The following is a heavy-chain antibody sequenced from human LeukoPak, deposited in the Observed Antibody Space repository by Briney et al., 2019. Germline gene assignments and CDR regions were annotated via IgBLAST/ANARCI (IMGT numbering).Heavy chain of an antibody. CDR2: ISSSSGYT. J-gene: IGHJ5*02. CDR1: GFTFSSYE. Sequence: PGGSLRLSCAASGFTFSSYEMNWVRQAPGKGLEWVSYISSSSGYTNYADSVKGRFTISRDNAKNSLYLQMNSLRAEDTAVYYCASHYYGSGSSVNWFDPWGQGTLVTVSS. V-gene: IGHV3-48*03. CDR3: ASHYYGSGSSVNWFDP. D-gene: IGHD3-10*01.